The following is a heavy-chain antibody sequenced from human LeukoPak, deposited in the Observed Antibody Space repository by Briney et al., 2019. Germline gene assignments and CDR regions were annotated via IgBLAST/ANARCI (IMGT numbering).Heavy chain of an antibody. J-gene: IGHJ6*02. CDR1: GLSVGDHA. Sequence: SLSLSCAGSGLSVGDHAMSLVLQAAGKGLDWVGFIRSRAYGGTTEYAPSVKGRFIISRDDSKTIVYLQMNSLNSDDTGVYYCGSFFLEQKTAYDMDVWGQGTTVIVSS. D-gene: IGHD3-3*01. CDR2: IRSRAYGGTT. V-gene: IGHV3-49*04. CDR3: GSFFLEQKTAYDMDV.